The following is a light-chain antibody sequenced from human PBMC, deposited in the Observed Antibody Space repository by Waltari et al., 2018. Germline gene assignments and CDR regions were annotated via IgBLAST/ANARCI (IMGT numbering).Light chain of an antibody. CDR3: QQSFTTPT. CDR2: AAS. CDR1: HTIVRS. J-gene: IGKJ4*01. V-gene: IGKV1-39*01. Sequence: DIQLTQSPSSLTASEGERVTVTCRVSHTIVRSLNWYQQQPGKAPKLLIYAASNLQSGVPSIFRGSGSGTDFTLTIASLQPEDFATYYCQQSFTTPTFGGGTTVDIK.